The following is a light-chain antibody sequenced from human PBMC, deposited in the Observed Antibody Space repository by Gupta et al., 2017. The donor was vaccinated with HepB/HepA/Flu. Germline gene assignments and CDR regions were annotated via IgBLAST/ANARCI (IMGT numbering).Light chain of an antibody. Sequence: QSALTQPASVSGSPGQSITISCTGTSSDIGSWNVVSWYQQYPGKAPQLLIYEVTKRHSGVSNRFSGSKSGNTASLTISGLQEEDGADYYCCAYADANTWLFGGGTKLTVL. CDR2: EVT. CDR3: CAYADANTWL. V-gene: IGLV2-23*02. CDR1: SSDIGSWNV. J-gene: IGLJ3*02.